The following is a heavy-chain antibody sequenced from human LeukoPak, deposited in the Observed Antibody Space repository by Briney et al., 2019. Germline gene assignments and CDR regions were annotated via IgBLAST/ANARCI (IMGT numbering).Heavy chain of an antibody. CDR1: GYTFTSYG. Sequence: ASVKVSCKASGYTFTSYGISWVRQAPGQGLKWMGWISAYNGNTNYAQKLQGRVTMTTDTSTSTAYMELRSLRSDDTAVYYCARVKRFLESLSYGMDVWGQGTTVTVSS. D-gene: IGHD3-3*01. V-gene: IGHV1-18*01. J-gene: IGHJ6*02. CDR2: ISAYNGNT. CDR3: ARVKRFLESLSYGMDV.